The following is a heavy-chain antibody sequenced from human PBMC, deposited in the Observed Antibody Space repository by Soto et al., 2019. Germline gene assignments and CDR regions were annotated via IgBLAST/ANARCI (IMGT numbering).Heavy chain of an antibody. J-gene: IGHJ1*01. CDR2: ISGYNDNT. D-gene: IGHD3-9*01. Sequence: QVQLGQSGSEIKKPGASVKVSCKAFGYTFTSYGIGWVRQAPGQGLEWMGWISGYNDNTNYAQKFQGRVTMTTETSSSTAYMELRSRKSDDTAVYYCARIGFDGHWGQGTLVTVSS. CDR1: GYTFTSYG. CDR3: ARIGFDGH. V-gene: IGHV1-18*01.